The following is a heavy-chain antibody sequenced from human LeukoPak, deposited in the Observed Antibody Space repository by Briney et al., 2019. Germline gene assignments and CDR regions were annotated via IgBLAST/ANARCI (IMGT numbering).Heavy chain of an antibody. Sequence: PGGSLRLSCAVSGFTFSSYSMNWVRQAPGKGLEWVASISPSSSYIYYADSVKGRFTISRDNAKNSLYLQMNSLRDEDTAVYYCARAPPRYGSGSFHFDFWGQGTLVTVSS. CDR1: GFTFSSYS. D-gene: IGHD3-10*01. V-gene: IGHV3-21*01. CDR2: ISPSSSYI. CDR3: ARAPPRYGSGSFHFDF. J-gene: IGHJ4*02.